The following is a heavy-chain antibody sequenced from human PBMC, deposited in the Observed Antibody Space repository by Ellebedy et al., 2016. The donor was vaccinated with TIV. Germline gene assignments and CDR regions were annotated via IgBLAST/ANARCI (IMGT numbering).Heavy chain of an antibody. J-gene: IGHJ4*02. Sequence: PGGSLRLSCAASGFTFSSYGMHWVRQAPGKGLEWVAVISYDGSNKYYADYVKGRFTISRDNSKNTLYLQMNSMRAEDTAVFYCAKDSSGYYDRSGYYYFHYWGQGTLVTVSS. CDR1: GFTFSSYG. CDR3: AKDSSGYYDRSGYYYFHY. CDR2: ISYDGSNK. D-gene: IGHD3-22*01. V-gene: IGHV3-30*18.